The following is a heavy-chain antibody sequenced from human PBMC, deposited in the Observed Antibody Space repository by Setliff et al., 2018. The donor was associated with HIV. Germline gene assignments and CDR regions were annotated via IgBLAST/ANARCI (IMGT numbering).Heavy chain of an antibody. CDR1: GGPISTNDYY. CDR2: VHYGGSI. V-gene: IGHV4-39*01. Sequence: SETLSLTCTVSGGPISTNDYYWGFIRQSPGKGLEWIASVHYGGSIFYNPSLKSRVTLSVGTSKRQFFLNLSSATAADTAVYYCARQGNIVVVTSFDYWGQGTLVTVSS. D-gene: IGHD2-21*02. CDR3: ARQGNIVVVTSFDY. J-gene: IGHJ4*02.